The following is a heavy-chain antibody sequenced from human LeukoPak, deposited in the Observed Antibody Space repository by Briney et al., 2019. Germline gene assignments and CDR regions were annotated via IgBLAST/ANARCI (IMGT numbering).Heavy chain of an antibody. D-gene: IGHD5-24*01. Sequence: SETLSLTCTVSGYSISSGYYWGWIRQPPGKGPEWVGSICHRGRNYYTPPLKSRVTISVDTSKNQFSLKLSSVTAADRAVYYCARERLFVEMAYTRYFDYWGQGTLVAVSS. CDR1: GYSISSGYY. V-gene: IGHV4-38-2*02. CDR2: ICHRGRN. J-gene: IGHJ4*02. CDR3: ARERLFVEMAYTRYFDY.